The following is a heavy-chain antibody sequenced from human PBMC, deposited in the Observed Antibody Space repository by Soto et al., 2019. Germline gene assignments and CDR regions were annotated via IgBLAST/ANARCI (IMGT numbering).Heavy chain of an antibody. D-gene: IGHD6-13*01. J-gene: IGHJ6*02. CDR2: LIPVLGTP. Sequence: QVLLVQSSAEVKKPGSSVKVSCKASGGTFTSTAFSWVRQAPGQGLEGMGGLIPVLGTPNYAQKFQARLPVTADASTTTVHMELSSLRSDDTAVYYCASSAGLDHLLNYYGLNVWGQGTTVTVSS. V-gene: IGHV1-69*01. CDR3: ASSAGLDHLLNYYGLNV. CDR1: GGTFTSTA.